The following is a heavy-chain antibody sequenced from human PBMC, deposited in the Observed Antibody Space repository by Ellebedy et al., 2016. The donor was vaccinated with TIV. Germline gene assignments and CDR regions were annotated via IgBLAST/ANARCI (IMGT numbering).Heavy chain of an antibody. D-gene: IGHD5-18*01. CDR3: AKLRGYSYGDRGNWFDP. CDR2: ISGSGGST. CDR1: GFTFSSYA. V-gene: IGHV3-23*01. J-gene: IGHJ5*02. Sequence: PGGSLRLSCAASGFTFSSYAMSWVRQAPGKGLEWVSAISGSGGSTYYADSVKGRFTISRDNSKNTLYLQMNSLRAEDTAVYYCAKLRGYSYGDRGNWFDPWGQGTLVTVSS.